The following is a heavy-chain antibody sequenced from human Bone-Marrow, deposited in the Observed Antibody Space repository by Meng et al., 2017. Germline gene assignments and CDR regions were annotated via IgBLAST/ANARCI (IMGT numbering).Heavy chain of an antibody. J-gene: IGHJ5*02. V-gene: IGHV1-69*06. CDR3: ATLPPRDIVVVPAAYNWFDP. Sequence: SVKVSCKASGGTFSSYAISWVRQAPGQGLEWMGGIIPIFGTANYAQKFQGKVTITADKSTSTACMELSSLRSEDTAVYYCATLPPRDIVVVPAAYNWFDPWGQGTLVTVSS. CDR2: IIPIFGTA. D-gene: IGHD2-2*01. CDR1: GGTFSSYA.